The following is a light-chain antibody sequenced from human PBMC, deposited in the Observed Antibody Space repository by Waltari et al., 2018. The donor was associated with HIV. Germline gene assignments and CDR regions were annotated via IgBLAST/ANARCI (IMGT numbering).Light chain of an antibody. CDR2: GNI. CDR1: IGAGYD. V-gene: IGLV1-40*01. CDR3: QSYDSSLSAWV. Sequence: IGAGYDVHWYQQLPGTAPKLLIYGNINRPSGVPDRFSASKSGTSASLAITGLQPEDEADYYCQSYDSSLSAWVFGGGTKLTVL. J-gene: IGLJ3*02.